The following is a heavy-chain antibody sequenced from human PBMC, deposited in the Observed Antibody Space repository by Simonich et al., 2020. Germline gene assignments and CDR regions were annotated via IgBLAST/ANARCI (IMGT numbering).Heavy chain of an antibody. CDR2: IYYRGST. D-gene: IGHD6-6*01. Sequence: QLQLQESGPGLVKPSETLSLTCTVSGGSISSSSYYWGWIRQPPGKGLEWIGSIYYRGSTYNNPSRKSRVTISVDTSKNQFSLKLSSVTAADTAVYYCARWAYSSSYFDYWGQGTLVTVSS. J-gene: IGHJ4*02. CDR3: ARWAYSSSYFDY. V-gene: IGHV4-39*01. CDR1: GGSISSSSYY.